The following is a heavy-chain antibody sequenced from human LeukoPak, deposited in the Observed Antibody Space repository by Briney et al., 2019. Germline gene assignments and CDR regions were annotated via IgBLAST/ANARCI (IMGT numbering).Heavy chain of an antibody. CDR2: IRYDGSNK. V-gene: IGHV3-30*02. D-gene: IGHD5-12*01. CDR1: GFSFSSYG. J-gene: IGHJ5*01. CDR3: AEDRFPDSGRGGLDS. Sequence: GGSLRLSCAASGFSFSSYGMHWVRQASGRGLEWVAFIRYDGSNKYYADSVKRRFTISRDNSKNTLYLEKNSLSAEDTAVYHCAEDRFPDSGRGGLDSWGQGTLVTVSS.